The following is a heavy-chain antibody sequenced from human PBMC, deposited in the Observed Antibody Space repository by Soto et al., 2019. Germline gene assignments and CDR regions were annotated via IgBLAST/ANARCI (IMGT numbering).Heavy chain of an antibody. CDR1: GDSISSSY. Sequence: QVQLQESGPGLVKPSETLSLTCIVSGDSISSSYWSWVRQPPRKGLEWIGDIYYSGNTNYNSSLKSRVTISVDTSKNQFSLKLRSVTAADTAVYYCARQPGRSLDYWGQGTLVTVSS. V-gene: IGHV4-59*08. D-gene: IGHD7-27*01. CDR3: ARQPGRSLDY. CDR2: IYYSGNT. J-gene: IGHJ4*02.